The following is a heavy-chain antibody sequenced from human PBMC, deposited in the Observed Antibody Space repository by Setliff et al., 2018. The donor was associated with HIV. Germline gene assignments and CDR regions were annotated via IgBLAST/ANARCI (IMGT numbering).Heavy chain of an antibody. Sequence: GASVKVSCKASGYTFTGYYMHWVRQAPGQGLEWMGWINPNRGGTTYAQKFQGRVTMTRDTSTSTVYMELSSLRSEDTAVYYCAKDLFRTPSYASSPYWSYFDSWGQGTLVTVSS. J-gene: IGHJ4*02. CDR3: AKDLFRTPSYASSPYWSYFDS. D-gene: IGHD3-22*01. CDR2: INPNRGGT. CDR1: GYTFTGYY. V-gene: IGHV1-2*02.